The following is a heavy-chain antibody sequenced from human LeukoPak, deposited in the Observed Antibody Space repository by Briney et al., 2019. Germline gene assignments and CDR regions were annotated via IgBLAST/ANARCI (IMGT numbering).Heavy chain of an antibody. CDR3: ARANYYDSSGYHY. D-gene: IGHD3-22*01. V-gene: IGHV3-74*01. CDR1: GFTFSSYA. Sequence: GGSLRLSCAASGFTFSSYAMSWVRQAPGKGLEWVSRINSDGSSTSYADSVKGRFTISRDNAKNTLYLQMNSLRAEDTAVYYCARANYYDSSGYHYWGEGTLGTVSS. CDR2: INSDGSST. J-gene: IGHJ4*02.